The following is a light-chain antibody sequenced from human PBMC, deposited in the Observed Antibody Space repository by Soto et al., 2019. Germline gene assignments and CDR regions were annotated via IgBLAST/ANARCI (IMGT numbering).Light chain of an antibody. CDR3: QQRRYWPVT. CDR1: QSVSSY. CDR2: DAS. V-gene: IGKV3-11*01. J-gene: IGKJ1*01. Sequence: EIVLTQSPAIPSMSPGERATLSCRASQSVSSYFAWYRQKPGQAPRLLIYDASNRATGVPARFSGSGSGTDFTLTISSLEPEDFAVYYCQQRRYWPVTFGQGTKV.